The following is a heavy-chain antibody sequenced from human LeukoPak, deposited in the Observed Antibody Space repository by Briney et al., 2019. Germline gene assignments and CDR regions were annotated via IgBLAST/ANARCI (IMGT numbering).Heavy chain of an antibody. CDR2: ISSSSSYI. CDR3: AILPVVVPAFDAFDI. Sequence: GGSLRLSCAVSGFTFSSYSMNWVRQAPGKGLEWVSSISSSSSYIYYADSVKGRFTISRDNAKNSLYLQMNSLRAEDTAVYYCAILPVVVPAFDAFDIWGQGTMVTVSS. J-gene: IGHJ3*02. V-gene: IGHV3-21*01. CDR1: GFTFSSYS. D-gene: IGHD2-2*01.